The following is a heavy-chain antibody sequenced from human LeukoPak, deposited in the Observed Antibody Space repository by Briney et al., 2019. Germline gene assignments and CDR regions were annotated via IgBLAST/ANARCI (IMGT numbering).Heavy chain of an antibody. CDR2: IIPIFGTA. CDR3: ARGGYSYGYYYYGMDV. Sequence: SVKVSCKASGGTFSSYAISWARQAPGQGLEWMGGIIPIFGTANYAQKFQGRVTITADESTSTAYMELSSLRSEDTAVYYCARGGYSYGYYYYGMDVWGKGTTVTVSS. J-gene: IGHJ6*04. V-gene: IGHV1-69*13. CDR1: GGTFSSYA. D-gene: IGHD5-18*01.